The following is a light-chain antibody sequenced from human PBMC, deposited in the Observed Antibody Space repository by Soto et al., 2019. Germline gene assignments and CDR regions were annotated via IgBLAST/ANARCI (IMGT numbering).Light chain of an antibody. CDR2: LNSDGSH. Sequence: QPVLTQPPSASASLGASVKLTCTLSSGHSKYAIAWHQQQPEKGPRYLMKLNSDGSHNKGDGIPDRFSGSSSGAERYLTISSLQFEDEADYYCQTWGTGILVFGGGTKLTVL. V-gene: IGLV4-69*01. J-gene: IGLJ3*02. CDR1: SGHSKYA. CDR3: QTWGTGILV.